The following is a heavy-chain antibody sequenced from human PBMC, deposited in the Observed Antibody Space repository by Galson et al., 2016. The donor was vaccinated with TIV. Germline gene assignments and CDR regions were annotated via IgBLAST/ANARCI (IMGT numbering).Heavy chain of an antibody. J-gene: IGHJ4*02. Sequence: SLRLSCAASGFTFGSYAMHWVRQAPGQGLEWVALVAYDGSYTYYADPVKGRFTISRDNSKKTLYLQMKSLRPGDTAVYYCGNGNDQRVNRWGQGTLVTVSS. CDR2: VAYDGSYT. V-gene: IGHV3-30*04. CDR1: GFTFGSYA. CDR3: GNGNDQRVNR. D-gene: IGHD1-14*01.